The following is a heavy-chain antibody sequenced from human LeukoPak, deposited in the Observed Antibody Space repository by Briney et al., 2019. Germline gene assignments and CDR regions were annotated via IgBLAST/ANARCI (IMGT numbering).Heavy chain of an antibody. J-gene: IGHJ4*02. Sequence: GASVKVSCKASGYTFTSYGISWVRQAPGQGLEWMGWISAYNGNTSYAQKLQGRVTMTTDPSTSTAYMELRSLRSDDTAVYYCARAASRDGYNDYWGQGTLVTVSS. D-gene: IGHD5-24*01. V-gene: IGHV1-18*01. CDR1: GYTFTSYG. CDR3: ARAASRDGYNDY. CDR2: ISAYNGNT.